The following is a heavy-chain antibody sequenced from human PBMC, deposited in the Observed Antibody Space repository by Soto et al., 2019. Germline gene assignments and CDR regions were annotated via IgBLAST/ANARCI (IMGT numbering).Heavy chain of an antibody. V-gene: IGHV3-30*18. J-gene: IGHJ4*02. CDR3: AKRLLRGTTLSVLDY. Sequence: SLRLSCAASGFTFSSFGMHWVRQAPGKGLEWVALLLYDGSKEYYADSVKGRFSVSRDNSKNTLYLQMNSLRVEDTAVYFCAKRLLRGTTLSVLDYWGRGTLVTVSS. CDR2: LLYDGSKE. D-gene: IGHD4-17*01. CDR1: GFTFSSFG.